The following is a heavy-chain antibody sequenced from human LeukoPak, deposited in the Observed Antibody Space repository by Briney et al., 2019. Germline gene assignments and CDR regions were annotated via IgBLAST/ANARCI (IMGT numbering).Heavy chain of an antibody. D-gene: IGHD6-13*01. J-gene: IGHJ4*02. CDR3: AKGTAESSGWYEGYFDY. V-gene: IGHV3-23*01. Sequence: GGSLRLSCAASGFTFSSYAMNWVRQAPGKGLEWVSAISGSGGSTYYADSAKGRFTISRDNSKSTLYLQMNSLRAEDTAVYYCAKGTAESSGWYEGYFDYWGQGTLVTVSS. CDR1: GFTFSSYA. CDR2: ISGSGGST.